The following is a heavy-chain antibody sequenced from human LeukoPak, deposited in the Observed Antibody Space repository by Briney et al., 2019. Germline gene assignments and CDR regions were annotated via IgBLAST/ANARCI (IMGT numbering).Heavy chain of an antibody. CDR3: ARDDYRGVTNFDP. D-gene: IGHD3-10*01. CDR2: ISYTGST. V-gene: IGHV4-59*01. Sequence: SETLSLTCTVSGGSISPYFWSWIRQPPGKGLEWIGYISYTGSTNYNPSLKSRVTISVDTSKNQFPLQLTSVTAADTAGYYCARDDYRGVTNFDPWGQGTLVTVSS. CDR1: GGSISPYF. J-gene: IGHJ5*02.